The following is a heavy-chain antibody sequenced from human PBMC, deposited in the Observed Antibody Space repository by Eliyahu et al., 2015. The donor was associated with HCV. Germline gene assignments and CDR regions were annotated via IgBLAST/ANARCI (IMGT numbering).Heavy chain of an antibody. J-gene: IGHJ4*02. CDR1: GXSISSXSXY. D-gene: IGHD3-10*01. V-gene: IGHV4-39*01. Sequence: QLQLQESGPGLVKPSETLSLTCTVXGXSISSXSXYXGWIRQPPGKGLEWXGSIYYSGSTYYNPSLKSRVTISVDTSKNQFSLKLSSVTAADTAVYYCARHGSRDYGSGSRYLWGQGTLVTVSS. CDR3: ARHGSRDYGSGSRYL. CDR2: IYYSGST.